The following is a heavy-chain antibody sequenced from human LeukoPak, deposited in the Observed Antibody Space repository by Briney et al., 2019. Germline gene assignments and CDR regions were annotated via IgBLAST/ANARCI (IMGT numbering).Heavy chain of an antibody. J-gene: IGHJ4*02. CDR1: GFTFNNYA. Sequence: GGSLRLSCAASGFTFNNYAMNWVRQAPGKGLEWVSSISGGGETTYYADSAKGRFTISRDNSQNTLYLQMNSLRAEDTAVYYCARDYADYVGYFFFDYWGQGALVTVSS. V-gene: IGHV3-23*01. D-gene: IGHD4-17*01. CDR3: ARDYADYVGYFFFDY. CDR2: ISGGGETT.